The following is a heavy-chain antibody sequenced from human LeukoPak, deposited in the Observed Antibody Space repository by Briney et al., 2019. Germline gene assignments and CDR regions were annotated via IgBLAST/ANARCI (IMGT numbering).Heavy chain of an antibody. J-gene: IGHJ3*02. D-gene: IGHD3-10*02. V-gene: IGHV1-46*01. CDR2: INPSGGST. CDR1: GYTFTSYY. Sequence: GASVKVSCKASGYTFTSYYMHWVRQAPGQGLEWMGIINPSGGSTSYAQKFQDRVTMTGDTSTSTVYMELSSLRSEDTAVYYCAREHATMNGDHCAFDIWGQGTMVTVSS. CDR3: AREHATMNGDHCAFDI.